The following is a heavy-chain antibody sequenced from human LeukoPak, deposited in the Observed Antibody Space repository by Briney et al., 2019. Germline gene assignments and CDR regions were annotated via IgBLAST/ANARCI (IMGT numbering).Heavy chain of an antibody. CDR2: ISSSSSYI. D-gene: IGHD4-17*01. Sequence: GGSLRLSCAASGFTFSSYSMNWVRQALGKGLEWVSSISSSSSYIYYADSVKGRFTISRDNAKNSLYLQMNSLRAEDTAVYYCARDRDNYGDYDALLDYWGQGTLVTVSS. CDR3: ARDRDNYGDYDALLDY. V-gene: IGHV3-21*01. CDR1: GFTFSSYS. J-gene: IGHJ4*02.